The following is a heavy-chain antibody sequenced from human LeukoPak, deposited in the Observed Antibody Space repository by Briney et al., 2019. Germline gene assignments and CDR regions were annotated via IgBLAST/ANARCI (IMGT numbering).Heavy chain of an antibody. D-gene: IGHD1-26*01. Sequence: PGGSLRLSCAASGFTFSSYAMHWVRQAPGKGLEWVAVISYDGSNKYYADSVKGRFTISRDNSKNTLYLQMNSLRAEDTAVYYCARLVGARSLHDYWGQGTLVTVSS. CDR2: ISYDGSNK. CDR1: GFTFSSYA. CDR3: ARLVGARSLHDY. V-gene: IGHV3-30-3*01. J-gene: IGHJ4*02.